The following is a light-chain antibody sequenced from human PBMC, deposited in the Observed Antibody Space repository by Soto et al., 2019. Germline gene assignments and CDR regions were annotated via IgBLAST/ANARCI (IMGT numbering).Light chain of an antibody. V-gene: IGLV2-23*02. CDR1: SSDVENYKL. Sequence: QSVLNQPASVSGSPGQSVTISCTATSSDVENYKLVSWYQQHPGKAPKLIIYEVTKRPSGVSNRFSGSKSANTASLTISGLQPEDEADYYCYSSVGSYVFGTGTKLTVL. J-gene: IGLJ1*01. CDR2: EVT. CDR3: YSSVGSYV.